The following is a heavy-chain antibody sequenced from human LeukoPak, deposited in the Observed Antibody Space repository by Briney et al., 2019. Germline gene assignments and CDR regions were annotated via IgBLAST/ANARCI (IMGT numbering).Heavy chain of an antibody. CDR1: GYTFTGYY. J-gene: IGHJ5*02. CDR3: ARAVGITMVRGATKQENWFDP. D-gene: IGHD3-10*01. CDR2: INPNSGGS. V-gene: IGHV1-2*02. Sequence: ASVKVSCKASGYTFTGYYIHWVRQAPGQGLEWMGWINPNSGGSKYAQKFQGRVTMTRDTSISTAYMELSRLRYDDTAVYYCARAVGITMVRGATKQENWFDPWGQGTLVTVSS.